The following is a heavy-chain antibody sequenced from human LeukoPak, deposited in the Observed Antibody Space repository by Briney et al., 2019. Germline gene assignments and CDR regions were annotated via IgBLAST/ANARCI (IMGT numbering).Heavy chain of an antibody. J-gene: IGHJ3*02. Sequence: GESLKISCKGSGYSFTSYWIGWVSQLPGKGLEWMGIVYPGDSDTRYSPSFQGQVTISADKSVSTAYLQWSNLTASDTAMYYCARHYYGSGSYAFDIWGQETMVTVSS. D-gene: IGHD3-10*01. CDR1: GYSFTSYW. CDR3: ARHYYGSGSYAFDI. V-gene: IGHV5-51*01. CDR2: VYPGDSDT.